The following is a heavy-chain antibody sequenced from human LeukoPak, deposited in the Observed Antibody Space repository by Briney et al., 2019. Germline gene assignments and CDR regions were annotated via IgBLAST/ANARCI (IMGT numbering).Heavy chain of an antibody. D-gene: IGHD1-14*01. V-gene: IGHV3-30*04. CDR3: ARGVEPLAANTLAY. CDR2: ISYDGSNK. CDR1: GFTFSSYA. J-gene: IGHJ4*02. Sequence: GGSLRLSCAASGFTFSSYAMDWVRQAPGKGLEWVAVISYDGSNKYYADSVKGRFTISRDNSKNTLYLQMNSLRAEDTAVYYCARGVEPLAANTLAYWGQGTLVTVSS.